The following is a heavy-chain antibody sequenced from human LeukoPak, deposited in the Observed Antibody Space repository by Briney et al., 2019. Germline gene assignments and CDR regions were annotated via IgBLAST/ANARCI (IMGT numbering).Heavy chain of an antibody. CDR3: ARFDLSYYYDSSGYRTFDY. CDR1: GYTFTGYY. Sequence: ASVKVSCKASGYTFTGYYMHWVRQAPGQGLEWMGRINPNSGGTNYAQKFQGRVTMTRDTSISTAYMELSRLRSDDTAVYYCARFDLSYYYDSSGYRTFDYWGQGTLVTVSS. J-gene: IGHJ4*02. V-gene: IGHV1-2*06. CDR2: INPNSGGT. D-gene: IGHD3-22*01.